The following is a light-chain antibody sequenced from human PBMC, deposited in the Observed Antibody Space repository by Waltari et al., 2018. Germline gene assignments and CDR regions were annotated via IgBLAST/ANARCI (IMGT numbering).Light chain of an antibody. CDR3: QQYNNWSPGT. Sequence: TVVTQSPGTLSVSPGERATLSCRTSPSIGSSLAWYQQKPGQSPRLLIYRASTRATGIPARFSGSGSETEFTLTISSLQSEDSAVYYCQQYNNWSPGTFGQGTRVEV. J-gene: IGKJ1*01. CDR2: RAS. CDR1: PSIGSS. V-gene: IGKV3D-15*01.